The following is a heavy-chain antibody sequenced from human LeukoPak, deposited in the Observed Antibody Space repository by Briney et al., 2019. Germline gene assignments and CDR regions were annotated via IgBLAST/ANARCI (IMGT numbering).Heavy chain of an antibody. CDR1: GFTFDDYA. V-gene: IGHV3-9*03. J-gene: IGHJ4*02. D-gene: IGHD4-17*01. CDR3: AKDRNKADCGDYEGFDY. Sequence: AGGSLRLSCAASGFTFDDYAMHWVRQAPGKGLEWVSGISWNSGSIGYADSVKGRFTISRDNAKNSLYLQMNSLRAEDMALYYCAKDRNKADCGDYEGFDYWGQGTLVTVSS. CDR2: ISWNSGSI.